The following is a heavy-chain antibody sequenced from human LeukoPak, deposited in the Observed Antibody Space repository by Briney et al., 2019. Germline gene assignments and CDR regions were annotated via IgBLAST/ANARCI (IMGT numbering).Heavy chain of an antibody. D-gene: IGHD2-2*02. CDR3: ARHARNILNAYDM. V-gene: IGHV4-59*08. CDR1: GGSISSYY. J-gene: IGHJ3*02. Sequence: SETLSLTCTVSGGSISSYYWSWIRQPPGKGLEWIAYIYYSGSTKYNPSFKSRVTTSVDTSKNQFSLKVNFVTAADTAVYYCARHARNILNAYDMWGQGTIVTVSS. CDR2: IYYSGST.